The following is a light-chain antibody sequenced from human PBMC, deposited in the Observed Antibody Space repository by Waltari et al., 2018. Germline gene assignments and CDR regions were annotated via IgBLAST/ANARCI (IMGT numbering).Light chain of an antibody. V-gene: IGKV1D-12*01. CDR3: QQANSFPRT. CDR1: QGITTW. Sequence: DIQLTQSPTYVSASVGDRVTITCRASQGITTWLAWYQQKPGKAPKLLIYDASTLQTGVPSRFSGSGSWTEFTLTISSLQPEDFATYYCQQANSFPRTFGGGTRVDIK. CDR2: DAS. J-gene: IGKJ4*01.